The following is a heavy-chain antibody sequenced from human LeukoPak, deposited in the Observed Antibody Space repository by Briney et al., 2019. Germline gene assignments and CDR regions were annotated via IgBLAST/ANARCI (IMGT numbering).Heavy chain of an antibody. D-gene: IGHD2-15*01. J-gene: IGHJ6*02. V-gene: IGHV1-24*01. CDR3: ATAVREDDYGMDV. CDR1: GYTLTESS. CDR2: FDPEDGET. Sequence: ASVKVSCKVSGYTLTESSMHWVRQAPGKGLEWMGGFDPEDGETIYAQKFQGRVTMTEDTSTDTAYMELSGLRSEDTAVYYCATAVREDDYGMDVWGQGTTVTVSS.